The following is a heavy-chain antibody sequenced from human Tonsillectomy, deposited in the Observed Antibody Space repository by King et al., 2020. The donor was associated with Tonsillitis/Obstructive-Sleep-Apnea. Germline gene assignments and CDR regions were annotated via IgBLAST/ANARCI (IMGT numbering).Heavy chain of an antibody. V-gene: IGHV3-9*01. J-gene: IGHJ3*02. CDR2: ISWNSGRL. CDR3: AKDEGPWIVVVPAASGAFDI. CDR1: GFTFDDYA. Sequence: VQLVESGGGLVQPGRSLRLSCAASGFTFDDYAMHWVRQAPGKGLEWVSGISWNSGRLGYADSVKGRFTISRDNAKNSLYLQMNSLRPEDTALYYCAKDEGPWIVVVPAASGAFDIWGHGTMVTVSS. D-gene: IGHD2-2*01.